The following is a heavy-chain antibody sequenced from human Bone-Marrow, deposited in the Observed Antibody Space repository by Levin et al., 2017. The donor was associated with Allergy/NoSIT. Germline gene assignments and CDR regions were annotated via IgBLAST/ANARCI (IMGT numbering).Heavy chain of an antibody. D-gene: IGHD6-19*01. CDR1: GFTFTNYG. V-gene: IGHV3-33*01. Sequence: GESLKISCAASGFTFTNYGMHWVRQAPGKGLEWVALIWSDGSTKYFADSVKGRVTISRDSSKNTVYLQMNSLRVEDTAVYYCARGAVSGTDGGFDIWGQGTLVTVSP. CDR2: IWSDGSTK. CDR3: ARGAVSGTDGGFDI. J-gene: IGHJ3*02.